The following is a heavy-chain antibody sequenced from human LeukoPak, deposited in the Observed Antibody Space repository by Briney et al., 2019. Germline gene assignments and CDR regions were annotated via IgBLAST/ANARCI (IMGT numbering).Heavy chain of an antibody. J-gene: IGHJ4*02. D-gene: IGHD3-22*01. V-gene: IGHV3-7*01. Sequence: GGSLRLSCAASGFTFSSYWMSWVRQAPGKGLEWVANIKQDGSEKYYVDSVKGRFTISRDNAKNSLYLQMNSLGAEDTAVYYCASYYYESSGYYTNTPVFAYWGQGTLVTVSS. CDR2: IKQDGSEK. CDR3: ASYYYESSGYYTNTPVFAY. CDR1: GFTFSSYW.